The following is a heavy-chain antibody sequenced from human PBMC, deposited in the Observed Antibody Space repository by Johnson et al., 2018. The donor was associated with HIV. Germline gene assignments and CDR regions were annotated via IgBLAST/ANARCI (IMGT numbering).Heavy chain of an antibody. V-gene: IGHV3-13*01. CDR3: AKGMWGHDAFDI. J-gene: IGHJ3*02. CDR2: IGTAGET. Sequence: VQLVESGGGLVQPGGSLRLSCAASGFTFRSYDMHWVRQVTGKGLEWVSAIGTAGETNYPGSVKGRFTISRENAKNSLYLQMNSLRAEDTAVYYCAKGMWGHDAFDIWGQGTMVTVSS. CDR1: GFTFRSYD. D-gene: IGHD1-26*01.